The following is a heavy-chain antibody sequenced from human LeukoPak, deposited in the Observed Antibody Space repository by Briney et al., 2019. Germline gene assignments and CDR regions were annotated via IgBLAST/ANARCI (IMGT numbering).Heavy chain of an antibody. D-gene: IGHD2-2*03. J-gene: IGHJ4*02. CDR1: GGSISSSSYY. Sequence: PSETLSLTCTVSGGSISSSSYYWGWIRQPPGKGLEWIGSIYYSGSTYYNPSLKSRVTISVDTSKNQFSLKLSSVTATDTAVYYCARLDIVVVRFDYWGQGTLVTVSS. CDR2: IYYSGST. V-gene: IGHV4-39*01. CDR3: ARLDIVVVRFDY.